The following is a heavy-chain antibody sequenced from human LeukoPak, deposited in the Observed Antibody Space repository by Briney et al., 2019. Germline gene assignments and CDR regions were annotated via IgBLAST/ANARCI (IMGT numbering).Heavy chain of an antibody. V-gene: IGHV5-51*01. CDR2: IYPGDSDT. Sequence: GEPLKFSCKGGGSCFTNDWLGGVRELPGKVLEWIGIIYPGDSDTRYSPSFQGQVTSSSDKSIGTANLQRSSLRASDTAMYYCARQAIYRSSWYTWGQGTLVTVSS. CDR3: ARQAIYRSSWYT. CDR1: GSCFTNDW. J-gene: IGHJ4*02. D-gene: IGHD6-19*01.